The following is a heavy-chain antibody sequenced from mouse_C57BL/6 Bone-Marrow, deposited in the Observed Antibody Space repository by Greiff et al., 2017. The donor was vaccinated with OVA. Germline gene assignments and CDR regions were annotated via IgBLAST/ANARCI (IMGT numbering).Heavy chain of an antibody. CDR1: GYTFTSYW. D-gene: IGHD1-1*01. Sequence: QVQLQQPGAELVKPGASVKLSCKASGYTFTSYWMHWVKQRPGQGLEWIGMIHPNSGSTNYNEKFKSKATLTVDKSSSTAYMQRSSLTSEDSAVYYCARRITTVVADYWGQGTTLTVSS. J-gene: IGHJ2*01. CDR3: ARRITTVVADY. V-gene: IGHV1-64*01. CDR2: IHPNSGST.